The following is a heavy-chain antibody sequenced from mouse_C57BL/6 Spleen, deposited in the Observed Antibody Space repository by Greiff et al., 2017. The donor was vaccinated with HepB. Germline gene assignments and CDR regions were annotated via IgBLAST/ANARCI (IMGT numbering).Heavy chain of an antibody. CDR2: ISDGGSYT. J-gene: IGHJ2*01. D-gene: IGHD1-1*01. V-gene: IGHV5-4*01. CDR3: AREPYYYGSSYRYFDY. Sequence: EVKLVESGGGLVKPGGSLKLSCAASGFTFSSYAMSWVRQTPEKRLEWVATISDGGSYTYYPDNVKGRFTISRDNAKNNLYLQMSHLKSEDTAMYYCAREPYYYGSSYRYFDYWGQGTTLTVSS. CDR1: GFTFSSYA.